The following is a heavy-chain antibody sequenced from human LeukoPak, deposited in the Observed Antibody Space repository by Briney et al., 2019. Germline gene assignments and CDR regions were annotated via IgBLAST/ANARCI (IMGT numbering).Heavy chain of an antibody. V-gene: IGHV3-48*03. CDR1: GFTFSSYE. D-gene: IGHD5-18*01. J-gene: IGHJ4*02. CDR2: ISSSGSTI. CDR3: AKDGRDSYGLFDS. Sequence: PGGSLRLSCAASGFTFSSYEMNWVREATGKGLEWVSYISSSGSTIYYADSGKGRFTISRDNFKNTLYLQMNSLRAEDAAVYYCAKDGRDSYGLFDSWGQGTLVTVSS.